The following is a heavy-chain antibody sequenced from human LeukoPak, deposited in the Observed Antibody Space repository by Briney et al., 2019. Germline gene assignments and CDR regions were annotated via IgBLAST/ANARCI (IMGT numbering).Heavy chain of an antibody. J-gene: IGHJ4*02. CDR1: GFTLRSNY. CDR3: AVGTGDLNY. V-gene: IGHV3-53*05. Sequence: GGAPRLSRAAPGFTLRSNYMSWVRQAPREGLEWVSVIYSGGSTYYADSVKGRFTISRDNSKNTLYLQMNSLRAEDTAVYYCAVGTGDLNYWGQGTLVTVSS. D-gene: IGHD7-27*01. CDR2: IYSGGST.